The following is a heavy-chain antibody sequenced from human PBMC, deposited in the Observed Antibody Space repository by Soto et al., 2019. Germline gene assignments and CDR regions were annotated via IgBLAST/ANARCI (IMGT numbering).Heavy chain of an antibody. CDR2: ISYDGSNK. J-gene: IGHJ6*02. CDR3: AKVHCSSTSCYPNYYYYYGMDV. CDR1: GFTFSSYG. D-gene: IGHD2-2*01. V-gene: IGHV3-30*18. Sequence: GGSLRLSCAASGFTFSSYGMHWVRQAPGKGLEWVAVISYDGSNKYYADSVKGRFTISRDNSKNTLYLQMNSLRAQDTAVYYCAKVHCSSTSCYPNYYYYYGMDVWGQGTTVTSP.